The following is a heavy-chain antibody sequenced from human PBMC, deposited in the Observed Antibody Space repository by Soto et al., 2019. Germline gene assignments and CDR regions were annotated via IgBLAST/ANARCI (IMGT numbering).Heavy chain of an antibody. Sequence: SETLSLTCPVSGGTISSGDYYWSWIRQPPGKGLEWIGYIYYSGSTYYNPSLKSRVTISVDTSKNQFSLKLSSVTAADTAVYYCARNRQYYDFWSGYPNHFDYWGQGTLVTVSS. CDR1: GGTISSGDYY. J-gene: IGHJ4*02. D-gene: IGHD3-3*01. CDR3: ARNRQYYDFWSGYPNHFDY. V-gene: IGHV4-30-4*01. CDR2: IYYSGST.